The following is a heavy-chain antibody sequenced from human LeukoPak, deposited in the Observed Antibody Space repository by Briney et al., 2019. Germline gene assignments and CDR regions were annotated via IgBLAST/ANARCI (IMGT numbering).Heavy chain of an antibody. CDR2: INSDGRST. Sequence: GGSLRLSCAASGFTFSDYNMHWVRQAPGKGLVWVSRINSDGRSTSYADSVKGRVTISRDNAKNTLYLQMNSLRAEDTAVYYCASDQAGAFDIWGQGTMVTVSS. V-gene: IGHV3-74*01. CDR1: GFTFSDYN. CDR3: ASDQAGAFDI. J-gene: IGHJ3*02. D-gene: IGHD3-10*01.